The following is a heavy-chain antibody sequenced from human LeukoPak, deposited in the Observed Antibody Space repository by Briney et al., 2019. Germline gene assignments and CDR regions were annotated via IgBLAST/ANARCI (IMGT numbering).Heavy chain of an antibody. CDR2: IYYSGST. Sequence: PSETLSLTCTVSGGSISSSSYYWGWIRQPPRKGLEWIGSIYYSGSTYYNPFLKSRVTISVDTSKNQFSLKLSSVTAADTAVYYCARSPPLYYFDYWGQGTLVTVSS. CDR1: GGSISSSSYY. D-gene: IGHD2-15*01. V-gene: IGHV4-39*01. J-gene: IGHJ4*02. CDR3: ARSPPLYYFDY.